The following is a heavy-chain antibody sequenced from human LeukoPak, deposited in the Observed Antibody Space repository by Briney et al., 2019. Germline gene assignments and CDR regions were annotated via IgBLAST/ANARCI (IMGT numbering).Heavy chain of an antibody. J-gene: IGHJ6*03. Sequence: ASVKASCKASGYTFTSYDINWVRQATGQGLEWMGWMNPNSGNTGYAQKFQGRVTITRNTSISTAYMELSSLRSEDTAVYYCARVSNDYVWGSYRYYYYYYMDVWGKGTTVTVSS. CDR3: ARVSNDYVWGSYRYYYYYYMDV. CDR2: MNPNSGNT. V-gene: IGHV1-8*03. CDR1: GYTFTSYD. D-gene: IGHD3-16*02.